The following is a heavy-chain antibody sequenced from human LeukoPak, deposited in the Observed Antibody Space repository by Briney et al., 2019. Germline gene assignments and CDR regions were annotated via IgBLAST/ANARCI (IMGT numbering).Heavy chain of an antibody. CDR2: ISSSGSTI. J-gene: IGHJ4*02. CDR3: ARDYGGSSPFDY. V-gene: IGHV3-48*03. D-gene: IGHD4-23*01. CDR1: GFTFSSYE. Sequence: GGSLRLSCSASGFTFSSYEMNWVRQAPGKGLEWVSYISSSGSTIYYADSVKGRFTISRDNAKNSLYLQMNSLRAEDTAVYYCARDYGGSSPFDYWGQGTLVTVSS.